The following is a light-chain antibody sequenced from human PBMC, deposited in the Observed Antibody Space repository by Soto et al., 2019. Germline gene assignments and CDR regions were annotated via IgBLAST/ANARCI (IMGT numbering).Light chain of an antibody. CDR3: SSYTSSRTLV. V-gene: IGLV2-14*01. J-gene: IGLJ2*01. Sequence: QSALTQPASVSGSPGQSITISCTGTSSDVGGYNFVSWYQQHPGKAPKVMICDVSNRPSGVSKRFSGSKSGNTASLTISGLQAEDEADYYCSSYTSSRTLVFGGGTKLTVL. CDR1: SSDVGGYNF. CDR2: DVS.